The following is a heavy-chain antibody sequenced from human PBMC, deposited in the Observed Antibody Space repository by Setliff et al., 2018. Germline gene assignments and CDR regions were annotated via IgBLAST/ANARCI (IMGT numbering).Heavy chain of an antibody. CDR2: IIPIFGTA. CDR1: GGTFSSYT. V-gene: IGHV1-69*08. D-gene: IGHD6-19*01. J-gene: IGHJ1*01. Sequence: SVKVSCKASGGTFSSYTISWVRQAPGQGLEWMGRIIPIFGTANYAQKFQGRVTITADKSTSTAYMELSSLRSEDTAVYYCARDPWQWLTTFTSAEYFQHWGQGTLVTVSS. CDR3: ARDPWQWLTTFTSAEYFQH.